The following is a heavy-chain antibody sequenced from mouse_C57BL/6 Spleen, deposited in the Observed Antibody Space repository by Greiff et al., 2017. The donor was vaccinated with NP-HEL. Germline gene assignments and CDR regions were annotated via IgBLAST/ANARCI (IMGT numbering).Heavy chain of an antibody. J-gene: IGHJ2*01. Sequence: EVHLVESGGGLVKPGGSLKLSCAASGFTFSSDAMSWVRQTPEKRLEWVATISDGGSYTYYPDNVKGRFTISRDNAKNNLYLQMSHLKSEDTAMYYCAREDGNLYYFGYWGQGTTLTVSS. D-gene: IGHD2-1*01. CDR2: ISDGGSYT. CDR3: AREDGNLYYFGY. V-gene: IGHV5-4*01. CDR1: GFTFSSDA.